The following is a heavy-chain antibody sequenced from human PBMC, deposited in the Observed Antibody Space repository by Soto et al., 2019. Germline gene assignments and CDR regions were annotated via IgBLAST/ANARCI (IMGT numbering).Heavy chain of an antibody. CDR3: ARQIYDSDTGPNFQYYFDS. Sequence: GESLKISCKGSGYSFAGYWITWVRQKPGKGLEWMGRIDPSDSQTYYSPSFRGHVTISATKSITTVFLQWSSLRASDTAMYYCARQIYDSDTGPNFQYYFDSWGQGGPVTVSS. CDR1: GYSFAGYW. J-gene: IGHJ4*02. D-gene: IGHD3-22*01. CDR2: IDPSDSQT. V-gene: IGHV5-10-1*01.